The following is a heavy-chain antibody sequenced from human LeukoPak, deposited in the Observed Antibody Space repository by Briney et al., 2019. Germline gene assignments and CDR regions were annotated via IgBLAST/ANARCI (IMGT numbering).Heavy chain of an antibody. J-gene: IGHJ6*03. D-gene: IGHD1-26*01. Sequence: GEALKISFKGSGYSLTSYWIGWVRPMPGKGVEWMGIIYPGDSDTRYSPSFQAQVTISADKSISTAYLQWSSLKASDTAMYYCARHVGLPYYYYYMDVWGKGTTVTVSS. CDR3: ARHVGLPYYYYYMDV. CDR1: GYSLTSYW. V-gene: IGHV5-51*01. CDR2: IYPGDSDT.